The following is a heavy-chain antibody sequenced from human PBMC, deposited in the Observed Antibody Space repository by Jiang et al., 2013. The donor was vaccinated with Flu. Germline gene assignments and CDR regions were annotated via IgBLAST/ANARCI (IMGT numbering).Heavy chain of an antibody. CDR3: AGNDYGDNTLGRWFDP. CDR1: GYTFTSYG. CDR2: ISAYNGNT. Sequence: GAEVKKPGAVSEGRPARASGYTFTSYGISWVRQAPGQGLEWMGWISAYNGNTNYAQKLQGRVTMTTDTSTSTAYMELRSLRSDDTAVYYCAGNDYGDNTLGRWFDPWGQGTLVTVSS. D-gene: IGHD4-23*01. V-gene: IGHV1-18*04. J-gene: IGHJ5*02.